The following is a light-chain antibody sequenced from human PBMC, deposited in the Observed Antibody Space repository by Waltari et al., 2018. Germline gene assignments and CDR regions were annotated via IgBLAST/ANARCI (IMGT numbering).Light chain of an antibody. CDR2: EAS. CDR3: QQYHDRPT. Sequence: DIQMTQSPSSLSESVGDRLTITCQATEEITNYLNWYQQKPGKAPKLLIYEASNLETGVPARFSGSGSGTDFTFAISSLQPEDVATYYCQQYHDRPTFGQGTRLEIK. CDR1: EEITNY. V-gene: IGKV1-33*01. J-gene: IGKJ5*01.